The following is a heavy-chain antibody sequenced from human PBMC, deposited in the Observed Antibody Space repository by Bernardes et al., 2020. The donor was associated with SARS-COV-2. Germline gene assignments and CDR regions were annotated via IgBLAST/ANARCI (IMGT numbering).Heavy chain of an antibody. D-gene: IGHD6-6*01. V-gene: IGHV1-3*01. J-gene: IGHJ6*02. Sequence: ASMKVSCKASGYIFSSYAIHWVRQAPGQRLEWVGWINARNGNTKYSQKFQGRVTITRDTTARIAYMELSALRSEDTAVYYCAGPSPGQLVRTYYYGMDVWGQGTTVTVS. CDR3: AGPSPGQLVRTYYYGMDV. CDR1: GYIFSSYA. CDR2: INARNGNT.